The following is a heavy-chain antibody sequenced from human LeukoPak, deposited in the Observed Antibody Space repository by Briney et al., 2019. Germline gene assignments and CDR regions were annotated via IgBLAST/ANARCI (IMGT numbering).Heavy chain of an antibody. V-gene: IGHV1-69*04. D-gene: IGHD3-10*01. J-gene: IGHJ4*02. CDR1: GGTFSFYA. CDR3: ARAVVVARGLMAYFDY. Sequence: SVKVSCKASGGTFSFYAINWVRQAPGQGLEGMGRIIPIPGMANYAQKFQGRVTITADSSTSTAYMEVSSLRSEDTAVYYCARAVVVARGLMAYFDYWGQGTLVTVSS. CDR2: IIPIPGMA.